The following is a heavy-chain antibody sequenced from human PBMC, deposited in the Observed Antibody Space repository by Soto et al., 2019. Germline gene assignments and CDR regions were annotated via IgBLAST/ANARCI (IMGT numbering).Heavy chain of an antibody. CDR1: GYTFTGYF. CDR2: INPNNGDT. J-gene: IGHJ4*02. Sequence: ASVKVSCKASGYTFTGYFLHWVRQAPGQGLEWMGWINPNNGDTNYAQKFQGRVTMTRGTSISTAYMELSRLRSGDTALYYCAKIRTYYDSSGAFDYWGQGTLVTVSS. D-gene: IGHD3-22*01. V-gene: IGHV1-2*02. CDR3: AKIRTYYDSSGAFDY.